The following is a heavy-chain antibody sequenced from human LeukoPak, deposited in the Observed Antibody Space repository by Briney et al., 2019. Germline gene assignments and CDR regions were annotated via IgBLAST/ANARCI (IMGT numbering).Heavy chain of an antibody. CDR1: GYTFTSYA. Sequence: ASVKVSCKSSGYTFTSYAMNWVRQAPGQGLEWMGWISTNTGNPTYAQGFTGRFVFSLDTSVSTAYLQISSLKAEDTAVYYCARDNSVRDEAWWFNPWGQGTLVTVSS. D-gene: IGHD5-24*01. V-gene: IGHV7-4-1*02. CDR3: ARDNSVRDEAWWFNP. J-gene: IGHJ5*02. CDR2: ISTNTGNP.